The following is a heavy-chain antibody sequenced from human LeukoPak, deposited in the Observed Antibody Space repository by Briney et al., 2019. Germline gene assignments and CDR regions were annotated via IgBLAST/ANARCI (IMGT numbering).Heavy chain of an antibody. D-gene: IGHD5-18*01. CDR1: EFTFSSYG. CDR3: AKDVGVSEDTAILDY. V-gene: IGHV3-30*18. Sequence: GGSLRLSCAASEFTFSSYGMHWVRQAPGKGLEWVAVISYDGSNKYYADSVKGRFTISRDNSKNTLYLQMNSLRAEDTAVYYCAKDVGVSEDTAILDYWGQGTLVTVSS. J-gene: IGHJ4*02. CDR2: ISYDGSNK.